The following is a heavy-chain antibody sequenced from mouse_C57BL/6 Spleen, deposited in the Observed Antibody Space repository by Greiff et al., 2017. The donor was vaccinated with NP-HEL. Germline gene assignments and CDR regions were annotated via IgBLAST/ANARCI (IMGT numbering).Heavy chain of an antibody. CDR1: GYTFTDYY. CDR3: ATSNYGADYAMDY. Sequence: VHVKQSGPELVKPGASVKISCKASGYTFTDYYMNWVKQSHGKSLEWIGDINPNNGGTSYNQKFKGKATLTVDKSSSTAYMELRSLTSEDSAVYYCATSNYGADYAMDYWGQGTSVTVSS. CDR2: INPNNGGT. J-gene: IGHJ4*01. V-gene: IGHV1-26*01. D-gene: IGHD2-5*01.